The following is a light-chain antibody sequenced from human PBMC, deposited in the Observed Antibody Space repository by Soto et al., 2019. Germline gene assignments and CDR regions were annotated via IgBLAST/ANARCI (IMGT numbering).Light chain of an antibody. CDR3: QSYDGSLSGWGL. CDR1: SSNIGARYD. CDR2: GNT. V-gene: IGLV1-40*01. J-gene: IGLJ2*01. Sequence: QSALTQPPSVSGAPGQRVTISCTGSSSNIGARYDVHWYQQLPGKAPKLVIYGNTNRPSGVPDRFSGSKSGSSASLAITGLQAEDEADYYCQSYDGSLSGWGLFGGGTKLTVL.